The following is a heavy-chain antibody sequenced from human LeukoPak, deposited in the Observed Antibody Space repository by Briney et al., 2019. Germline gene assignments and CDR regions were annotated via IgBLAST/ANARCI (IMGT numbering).Heavy chain of an antibody. CDR2: IYSGGST. CDR1: GFTVSSNY. J-gene: IGHJ4*02. D-gene: IGHD3-10*01. Sequence: PGGSLRLSCAASGFTVSSNYMSWVRQAPGKGLEWVSVIYSGGSTYYADSVKGRFTISRDNSKNTLHLQMNSLRAEDTAVYYCARVSLGDYYFDYWGQGTLVTVSS. V-gene: IGHV3-53*01. CDR3: ARVSLGDYYFDY.